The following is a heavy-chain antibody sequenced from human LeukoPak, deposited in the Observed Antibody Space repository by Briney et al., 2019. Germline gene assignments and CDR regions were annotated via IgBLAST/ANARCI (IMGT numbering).Heavy chain of an antibody. CDR1: GYTFTSYD. J-gene: IGHJ5*02. CDR3: AREGLNYAILPDYWGSNWFDR. D-gene: IGHD3-9*01. Sequence: ASVKVSCKASGYTFTSYDISWVRQAPGQGLEWMGWINPNNGNTNYAQNLQGRVTMTRDTSTSTAYMELSSLTSDDTAVYYCAREGLNYAILPDYWGSNWFDRGNEGTLVTVS. V-gene: IGHV1-18*01. CDR2: INPNNGNT.